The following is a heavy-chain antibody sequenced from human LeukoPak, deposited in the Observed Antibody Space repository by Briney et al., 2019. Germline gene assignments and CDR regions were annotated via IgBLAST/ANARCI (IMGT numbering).Heavy chain of an antibody. CDR2: ISGSGGST. CDR3: ARAYSGTYGLGYYYMDV. V-gene: IGHV3-23*01. CDR1: GFTFSSYA. Sequence: GGSLRLSCAASGFTFSSYAMSWVRQAPGKGLEWVSAISGSGGSTYYADSVKGRFTISRDNAKNSLYLQMNSLRVEDTAVYYCARAYSGTYGLGYYYMDVWGKGTTVTISS. J-gene: IGHJ6*03. D-gene: IGHD1-26*01.